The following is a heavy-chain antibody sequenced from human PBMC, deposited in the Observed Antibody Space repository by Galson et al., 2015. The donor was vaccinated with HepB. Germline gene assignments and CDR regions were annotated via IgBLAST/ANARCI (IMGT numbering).Heavy chain of an antibody. CDR1: GFTFDDYG. D-gene: IGHD3-10*01. Sequence: SCAASGFTFDDYGMSWVRQAPGKGLEWVSGINWNGGSTGYADSVKGRFTISRDNAKNSLYLQMNSLRAEDTALYYCARDPYYGSGSYYNIPSDAFDIWGQGTMVTVSS. CDR2: INWNGGST. V-gene: IGHV3-20*04. J-gene: IGHJ3*02. CDR3: ARDPYYGSGSYYNIPSDAFDI.